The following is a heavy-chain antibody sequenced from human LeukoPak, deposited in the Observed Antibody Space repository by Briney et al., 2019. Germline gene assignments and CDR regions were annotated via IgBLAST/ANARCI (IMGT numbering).Heavy chain of an antibody. D-gene: IGHD1-26*01. J-gene: IGHJ6*02. CDR1: GYTFTSYG. CDR2: ISAYNGNT. Sequence: ASVKVSCKASGYTFTSYGISWVRQAPGQGLEWMGWISAYNGNTNYAQKLQGRVTMTTDTSTSTAYMELRSLRSDDTAVYYCAVGFSVGSYYYYGMDVWGQGTTVTVSS. V-gene: IGHV1-18*01. CDR3: AVGFSVGSYYYYGMDV.